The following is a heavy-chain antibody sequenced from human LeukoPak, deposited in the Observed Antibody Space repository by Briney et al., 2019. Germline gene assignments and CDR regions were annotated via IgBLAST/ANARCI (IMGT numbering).Heavy chain of an antibody. Sequence: GGSLRLSCAASGFTFSNAWMSWVRQAPGTGLEWVGRIQGKSDGGTTDYAATVKGRFTISRDDSRNTLYLQMNSLKTEDTAVYYCTTDLPYIRSHSFDSWGQGTLVTVSS. J-gene: IGHJ4*02. D-gene: IGHD6-6*01. CDR3: TTDLPYIRSHSFDS. V-gene: IGHV3-15*01. CDR1: GFTFSNAW. CDR2: IQGKSDGGTT.